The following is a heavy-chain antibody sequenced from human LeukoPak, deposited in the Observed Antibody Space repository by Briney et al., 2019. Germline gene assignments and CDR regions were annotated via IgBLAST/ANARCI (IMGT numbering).Heavy chain of an antibody. V-gene: IGHV4-39*01. CDR3: ARHFSPTVTTDHNYYGMDV. Sequence: DPSETLSLTCTVSGGSISSSSYYWGWIRQPPGKGLEWIGSIYYSGSTYYNPSLKSRVTISVDTSKNQFSLKLSSVTAADTAVYYCARHFSPTVTTDHNYYGMDVWGQGTTVTVSS. D-gene: IGHD4-17*01. CDR2: IYYSGST. J-gene: IGHJ6*02. CDR1: GGSISSSSYY.